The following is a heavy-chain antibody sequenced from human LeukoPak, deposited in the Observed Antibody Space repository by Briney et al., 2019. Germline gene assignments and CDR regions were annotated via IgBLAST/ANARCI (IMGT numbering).Heavy chain of an antibody. CDR2: IKTNTGDT. J-gene: IGHJ6*03. CDR1: GYTVTDYY. Sequence: ASVKVSCKASGYTVTDYYMHWVRQAPGQGLEWMGWIKTNTGDTNSAQKFQGRVTLTRDTSISAAYMELSNLRSDDTAVYYCARAGTESRWGLPRADYYYMDVWAKGTTVTVSS. CDR3: ARAGTESRWGLPRADYYYMDV. D-gene: IGHD1-26*01. V-gene: IGHV1-2*02.